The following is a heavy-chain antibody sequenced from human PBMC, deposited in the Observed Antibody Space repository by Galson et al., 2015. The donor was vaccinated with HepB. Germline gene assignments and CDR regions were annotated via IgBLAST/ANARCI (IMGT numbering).Heavy chain of an antibody. Sequence: SVKVSCKASGDTFSRYAISWVRQAPGQGLEWMGGIIPVFGTTTHAQKFQGRVKITADESTSTAYIDLSSLRSEDTAMYYCATNTDGYSRRWVFDYWGQGTLVSVSS. J-gene: IGHJ4*02. CDR1: GDTFSRYA. D-gene: IGHD5-24*01. V-gene: IGHV1-69*13. CDR2: IIPVFGTT. CDR3: ATNTDGYSRRWVFDY.